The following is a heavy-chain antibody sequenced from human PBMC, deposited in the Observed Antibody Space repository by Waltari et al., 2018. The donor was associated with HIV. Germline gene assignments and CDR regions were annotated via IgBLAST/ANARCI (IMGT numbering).Heavy chain of an antibody. CDR3: ARDGKWELLPHFDY. CDR2: IKQDGSEK. Sequence: EVQLVESGGGLVQPGGSLRLSCAASGFTFSSYWMSWVRQAPGKGLEWVANIKQDGSEKYYVDSGKGRFTISRDNAKNSLYLQMNSLRAEDTAVYYCARDGKWELLPHFDYWGQGTLVTVSS. CDR1: GFTFSSYW. J-gene: IGHJ4*02. V-gene: IGHV3-7*01. D-gene: IGHD1-26*01.